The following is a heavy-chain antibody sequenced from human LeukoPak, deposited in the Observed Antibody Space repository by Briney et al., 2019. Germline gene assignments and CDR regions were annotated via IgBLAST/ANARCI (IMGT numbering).Heavy chain of an antibody. D-gene: IGHD1-1*01. V-gene: IGHV1-8*01. CDR2: MNPKSGNT. J-gene: IGHJ6*02. CDR3: ARRGYNWNDLYYYYGMDV. Sequence: GASVKVSCKASGYTFTSYDIKWVRQATGQGLEWLGWMNPKSGNTGYAQKFQGRVTMTRNTSISTAYMELSSLRSEDTAVYYCARRGYNWNDLYYYYGMDVWGQGTTVTVSS. CDR1: GYTFTSYD.